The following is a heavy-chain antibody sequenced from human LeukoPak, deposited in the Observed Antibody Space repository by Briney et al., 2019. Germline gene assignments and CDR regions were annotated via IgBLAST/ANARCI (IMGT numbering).Heavy chain of an antibody. J-gene: IGHJ4*02. CDR2: INHSGST. Sequence: PSETLSLTCAVYGGSFSGYYWSWIRQPPGKGLEWIGEINHSGSTNYNPSLKSRVTISVDTSKNQFSLKLSSVTAADTAVYYCAREGTPLSPSGVRGGYSYGYLPGLDYWGQGTLVTVSS. CDR1: GGSFSGYY. D-gene: IGHD5-18*01. CDR3: AREGTPLSPSGVRGGYSYGYLPGLDY. V-gene: IGHV4-34*01.